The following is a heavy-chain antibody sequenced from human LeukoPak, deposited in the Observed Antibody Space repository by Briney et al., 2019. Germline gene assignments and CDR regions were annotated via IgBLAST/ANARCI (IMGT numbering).Heavy chain of an antibody. CDR2: IYYSGST. J-gene: IGHJ4*02. CDR1: GGSISSSSYY. CDR3: ASIPGSSTSWYHFDN. Sequence: KPSETLSLTCTVSGGSISSSSYYWGWIRQPPGKGLEWIGSIYYSGSTYYDPSLKSRVTISVDTSKNQFSLQLRPLTAADTAIFYCASIPGSSTSWYHFDNWGQGTLVTVSS. D-gene: IGHD6-13*01. V-gene: IGHV4-39*01.